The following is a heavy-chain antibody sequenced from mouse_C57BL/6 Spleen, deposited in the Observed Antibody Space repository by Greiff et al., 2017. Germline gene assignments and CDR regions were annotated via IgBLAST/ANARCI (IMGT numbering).Heavy chain of an antibody. CDR3: ARDDDLAWFAY. V-gene: IGHV1-64*01. J-gene: IGHJ3*01. CDR1: GYTFTSYW. Sequence: QVQLQQPGAELVKPGASVKLSCKASGYTFTSYWMHWVKQRPGQGLEWIGMIHPNSGSTNYNEKFKSKATLTVDKSSSTAYMQLSSLTSEDSAVYYCARDDDLAWFAYWGQGTLVTVSA. D-gene: IGHD2-3*01. CDR2: IHPNSGST.